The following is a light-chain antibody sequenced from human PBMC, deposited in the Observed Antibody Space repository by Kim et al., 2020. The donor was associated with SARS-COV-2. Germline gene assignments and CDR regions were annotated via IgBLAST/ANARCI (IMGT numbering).Light chain of an antibody. V-gene: IGLV2-23*01. J-gene: IGLJ3*02. CDR3: SSYAGGSTWV. Sequence: QSVLTQPASVSGSPGQSITISCTGTSSDVGSYNLVSWYQQYPGKAPTLMIYVDTKRPSGISNRFSGSKSGNTASLTISGLQAEDEADYYCSSYAGGSTWVFGGGTKLTVL. CDR1: SSDVGSYNL. CDR2: VDT.